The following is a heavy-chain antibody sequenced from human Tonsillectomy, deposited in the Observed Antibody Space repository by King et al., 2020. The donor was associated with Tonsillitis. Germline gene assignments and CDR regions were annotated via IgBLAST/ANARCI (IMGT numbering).Heavy chain of an antibody. CDR3: AKSFDTSGYYYFDY. J-gene: IGHJ4*02. CDR2: ITLDGSHT. CDR1: GFTFDDYA. Sequence: VQLVESGGVVVHPGGSLRLSCVTSGFTFDDYAIHWVRQAPGKGMEWVSLITLDGSHTYYADSVKGRFTISRDNSKNSLYLQLNSLRPEDTALYYCAKSFDTSGYYYFDYWGQGTLVTVSS. V-gene: IGHV3-43D*03. D-gene: IGHD3-22*01.